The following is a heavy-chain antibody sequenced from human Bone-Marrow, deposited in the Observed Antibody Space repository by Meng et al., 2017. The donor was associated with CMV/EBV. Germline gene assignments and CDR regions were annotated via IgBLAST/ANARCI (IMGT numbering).Heavy chain of an antibody. CDR3: ARDGDARGLFDY. CDR1: GFSFRTYG. CDR2: IWYDGSNK. V-gene: IGHV3-33*01. D-gene: IGHD7-27*01. Sequence: SCAASGFSFRTYGMHWGRQGPGKGLEWVAVIWYDGSNKRYAASVKGRFTISRDNSKNTLYLQMNTLRAADTAVYYCARDGDARGLFDYWGQGTLVTVPQ. J-gene: IGHJ4*02.